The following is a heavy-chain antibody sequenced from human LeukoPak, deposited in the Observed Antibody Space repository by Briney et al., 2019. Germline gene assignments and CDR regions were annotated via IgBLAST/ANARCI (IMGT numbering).Heavy chain of an antibody. J-gene: IGHJ4*02. CDR3: ARDLTVYGHNPLYYFDY. CDR1: GVSVSSNF. CDR2: IYSDGST. D-gene: IGHD4-17*01. Sequence: QPGGSLRLSCAVSGVSVSSNFMSWVRQAPGKGLEWVSVIYSDGSTYYADSVKGRFTISRDNSKNTLYLQMNSLRAEDTAVYYCARDLTVYGHNPLYYFDYWGQGTLVTVSS. V-gene: IGHV3-66*01.